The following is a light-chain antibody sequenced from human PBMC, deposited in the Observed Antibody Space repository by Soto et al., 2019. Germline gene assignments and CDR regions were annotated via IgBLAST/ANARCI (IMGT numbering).Light chain of an antibody. V-gene: IGKV1-27*01. Sequence: DIQMTQSPSSLSAFVGDRVTITCRASQDIGNFLAWYQQKPGKVPKLLIYAASTLQSGVPSRFSGSGSGTDFTLTISSLQPEDFATYYCQQSYNTPYTFGQGTKLEIK. CDR1: QDIGNF. CDR2: AAS. CDR3: QQSYNTPYT. J-gene: IGKJ2*01.